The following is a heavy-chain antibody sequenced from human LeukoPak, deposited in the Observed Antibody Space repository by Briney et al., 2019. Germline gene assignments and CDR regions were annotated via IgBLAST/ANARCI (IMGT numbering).Heavy chain of an antibody. Sequence: SVKVSCKASGGTFSSYAISWVRQAPGQGLEWMGWIIPIFGTANYAQKFQGRVTITADESTSTAYMELSSLRYEDTAVYYCARGPYSSSWYSGDYYYYYMDVWGKGTTVTVSS. V-gene: IGHV1-69*01. CDR3: ARGPYSSSWYSGDYYYYYMDV. CDR1: GGTFSSYA. D-gene: IGHD6-13*01. J-gene: IGHJ6*03. CDR2: IIPIFGTA.